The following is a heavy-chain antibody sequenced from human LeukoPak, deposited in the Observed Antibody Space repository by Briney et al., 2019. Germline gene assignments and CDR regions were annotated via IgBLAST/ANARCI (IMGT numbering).Heavy chain of an antibody. J-gene: IGHJ5*02. V-gene: IGHV4-59*04. CDR3: ARDGRWFDP. D-gene: IGHD1-14*01. CDR1: GGSISSYY. CDR2: IYHSGST. Sequence: KPSETLSLTCTVSGGSISSYYWSWIRQPPGKGLEWIGSIYHSGSTYYNPSLKSRVTMSIDTSKSQFSLKLISVTAADTAVYYCARDGRWFDPWGQGTLVTVSS.